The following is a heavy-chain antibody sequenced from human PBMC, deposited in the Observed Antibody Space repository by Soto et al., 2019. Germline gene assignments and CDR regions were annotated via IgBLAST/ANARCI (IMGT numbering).Heavy chain of an antibody. Sequence: QVQLQESGPGLVKPSQTLSLNCTVSGGSISSGGYYWSWIRQHPGKAPEWIGYIYYSGSTNSDPSLKSRLTISVDMSKNQFTLKLSSVTAADTAVYYCAKIPLGQLLPAYYYGMDVWGQGTTVTVSS. J-gene: IGHJ6*02. V-gene: IGHV4-31*03. CDR3: AKIPLGQLLPAYYYGMDV. CDR1: GGSISSGGYY. CDR2: IYYSGST. D-gene: IGHD3-16*01.